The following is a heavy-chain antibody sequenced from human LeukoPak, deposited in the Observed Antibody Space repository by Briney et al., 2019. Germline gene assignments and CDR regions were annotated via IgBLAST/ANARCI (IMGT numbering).Heavy chain of an antibody. V-gene: IGHV1-18*01. D-gene: IGHD3-22*01. CDR3: ARDPSGDYDSSGYYYLDY. CDR2: ISAYNGNT. Sequence: ASVKVSGKASGYTFTSYGISWVRQAPGQGLEWMGWISAYNGNTNYAQELQGRVTMTTDTSTSTAYMELRSLRSDDTAVYYCARDPSGDYDSSGYYYLDYWGQGTLVTVSS. J-gene: IGHJ4*02. CDR1: GYTFTSYG.